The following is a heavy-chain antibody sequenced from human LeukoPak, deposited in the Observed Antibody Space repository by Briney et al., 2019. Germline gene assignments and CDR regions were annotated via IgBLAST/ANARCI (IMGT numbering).Heavy chain of an antibody. Sequence: SETLSLTCTVSGGSISSSSYYWGWVRQPPGKGLEWIGSIYYSASTYYNPSLKSRVTISVDTSKNQFSLKLSSVTAADTAVYYCAREYGSGSYHTRWGQGTLVTVSS. V-gene: IGHV4-39*07. CDR1: GGSISSSSYY. D-gene: IGHD3-10*01. CDR3: AREYGSGSYHTR. CDR2: IYYSAST. J-gene: IGHJ4*02.